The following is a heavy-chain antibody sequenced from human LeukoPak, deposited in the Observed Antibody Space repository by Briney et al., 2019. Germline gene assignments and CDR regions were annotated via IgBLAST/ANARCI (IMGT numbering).Heavy chain of an antibody. CDR3: ARVGRSRGSLSNTNYYMDV. V-gene: IGHV1-69*05. CDR2: IIPMFGST. CDR1: GDIFTSYS. Sequence: SVKVSCTASGDIFTSYSISWVRQAPGQGLEWMGVIIPMFGSTNYAQKCQGRVTITTDHSTSTAYMELSSLSSEDTAVYYCARVGRSRGSLSNTNYYMDVWGKGTTVTVSS. J-gene: IGHJ6*03. D-gene: IGHD1-26*01.